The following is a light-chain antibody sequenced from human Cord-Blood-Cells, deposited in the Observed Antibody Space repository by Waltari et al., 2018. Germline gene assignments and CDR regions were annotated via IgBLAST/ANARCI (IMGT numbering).Light chain of an antibody. CDR3: SSYTSSSTLV. CDR2: VVS. J-gene: IGLJ1*01. V-gene: IGLV2-14*01. CDR1: SSDVGGYNY. Sequence: QSALTQTASVSGSPGQSITISCTGTSSDVGGYNYVSRYQQHPGKAPKLMIYVVSNRPSGVSNRFSGSKSGNTASLTISGLQAEDEADYYCSSYTSSSTLVFGTGTKVTVL.